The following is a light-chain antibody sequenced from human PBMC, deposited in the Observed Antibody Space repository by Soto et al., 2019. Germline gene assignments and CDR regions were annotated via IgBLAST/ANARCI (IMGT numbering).Light chain of an antibody. CDR1: QSLRSSY. J-gene: IGKJ2*02. V-gene: IGKV3-20*01. CDR3: LLHGPSPCT. Sequence: PGERATLSCWASQSLRSSYLAWYQRKPGQAPRLLMFGAARRATSTPDRLNGSRSGPDSILTISSLKPEVVAVYNCLLHGPSPCTVGQGPVLEIQ. CDR2: GAA.